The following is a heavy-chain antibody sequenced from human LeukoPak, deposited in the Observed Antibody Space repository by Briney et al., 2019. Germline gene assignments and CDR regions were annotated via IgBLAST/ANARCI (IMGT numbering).Heavy chain of an antibody. D-gene: IGHD3-10*01. CDR3: TTIGIWFGEVFCFDY. J-gene: IGHJ4*02. Sequence: GGSLRLSCVVSRFSFTDAWMSWVRQAPGKGLEWVGRINSKTDGGTTDYDAPVKGRFTISRDDSKNTLYLQMNSLKTEDTAVYYCTTIGIWFGEVFCFDYWGQGTLVTVSS. CDR2: INSKTDGGTT. CDR1: RFSFTDAW. V-gene: IGHV3-15*01.